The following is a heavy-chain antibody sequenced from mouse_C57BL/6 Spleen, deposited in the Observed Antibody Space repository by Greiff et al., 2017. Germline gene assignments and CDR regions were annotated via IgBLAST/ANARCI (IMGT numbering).Heavy chain of an antibody. V-gene: IGHV5-4*01. J-gene: IGHJ4*01. CDR2: ISDGGSYT. Sequence: EVQGVESGGGLVKPGGSLKLSCAASGFTFSSYAMSWVRQTPEKRLEWVATISDGGSYTYYPDNVKGRFTISRDNAKNNLYLQMSHLKSEDTAMYYCARVYYGNYLYAMDYWGQGTSVTVSS. D-gene: IGHD2-1*01. CDR3: ARVYYGNYLYAMDY. CDR1: GFTFSSYA.